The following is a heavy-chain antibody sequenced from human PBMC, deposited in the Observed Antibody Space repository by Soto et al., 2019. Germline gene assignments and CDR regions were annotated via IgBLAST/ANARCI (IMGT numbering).Heavy chain of an antibody. CDR3: ARYTPPDCSGGSCYRFFDY. CDR2: IYYSGST. V-gene: IGHV4-59*08. D-gene: IGHD2-15*01. CDR1: GGSISSYY. Sequence: SETLSLTCTVSGGSISSYYWSWIRQPPGKGLEWIGYIYYSGSTNYNPSLKSRVAISVDTSKNQFSLKLSSVTAADTAVYYCARYTPPDCSGGSCYRFFDYWGQGTLVTVS. J-gene: IGHJ4*02.